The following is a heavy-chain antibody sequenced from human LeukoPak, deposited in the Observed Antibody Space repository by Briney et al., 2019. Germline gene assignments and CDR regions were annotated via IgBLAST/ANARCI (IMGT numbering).Heavy chain of an antibody. CDR3: AKDNDFWSGPNLYFDY. CDR1: GFAFSTYA. CDR2: ISGSGGST. J-gene: IGHJ4*02. D-gene: IGHD3-3*01. Sequence: GGSLRLSCAVSGFAFSTYAMNWVRQAPGKGLEWVSGISGSGGSTYYADSVKGRFTISRDNSKNTVYLQMNSLRAEDTAVYYCAKDNDFWSGPNLYFDYWGQGTLVTVSS. V-gene: IGHV3-23*01.